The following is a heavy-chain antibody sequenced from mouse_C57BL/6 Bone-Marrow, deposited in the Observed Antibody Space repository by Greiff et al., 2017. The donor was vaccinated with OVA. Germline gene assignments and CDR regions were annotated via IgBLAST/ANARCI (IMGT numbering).Heavy chain of an antibody. Sequence: EVKLQESGPGLVKPSQSLSLTCSVTGYSITSGYYWNWIRQFPGNKLEWMGYISYDGSNNYNPSLKNRISITRDTSKNQFFLKLNSVTTEDTATYYCARGPDYYGSSYWYFDVWGTGTTVTVSS. J-gene: IGHJ1*03. CDR1: GYSITSGYY. D-gene: IGHD1-1*01. V-gene: IGHV3-6*01. CDR2: ISYDGSN. CDR3: ARGPDYYGSSYWYFDV.